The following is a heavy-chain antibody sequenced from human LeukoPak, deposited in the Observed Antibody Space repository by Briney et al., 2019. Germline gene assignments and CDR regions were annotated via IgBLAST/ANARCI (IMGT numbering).Heavy chain of an antibody. CDR3: ARLPDYGDRPFDY. D-gene: IGHD4-17*01. Sequence: ASVKVSCKASGYTFTGYYMHWVRQAPGQGLEWMGWINPNSGGTNYAQKFQGRITMTRDTSISTAYMELSRLRSDDTAVYYCARLPDYGDRPFDYWGQGTLVTVSS. CDR1: GYTFTGYY. J-gene: IGHJ4*02. CDR2: INPNSGGT. V-gene: IGHV1-2*02.